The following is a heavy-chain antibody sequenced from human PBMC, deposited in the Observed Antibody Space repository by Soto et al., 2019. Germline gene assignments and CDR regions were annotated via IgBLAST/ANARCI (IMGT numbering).Heavy chain of an antibody. D-gene: IGHD3-3*01. Sequence: ASVKVSCTASWYTFTTYDINWVRQAPGQGLEWLGWMDPNSGSTGYAQNFQGRITMTRNISRNTAHMELSSLQSEDTAVYYCARERKFDFWRKGLDVWGQGTTVTVSS. J-gene: IGHJ6*02. CDR2: MDPNSGST. V-gene: IGHV1-8*01. CDR3: ARERKFDFWRKGLDV. CDR1: WYTFTTYD.